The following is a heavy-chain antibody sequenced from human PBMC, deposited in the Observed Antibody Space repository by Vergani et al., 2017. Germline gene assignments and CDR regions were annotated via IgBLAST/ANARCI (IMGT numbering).Heavy chain of an antibody. J-gene: IGHJ4*02. D-gene: IGHD5-24*01. CDR1: GGSINSYY. V-gene: IGHV4-59*01. CDR3: ARDKIDGYFDY. Sequence: QVQLQESGPGLVKPSETLSLTCTVSGGSINSYYWSWIRQPPGKGLEWIGYIYYSGSTNYNPSLKSRVTIVVDTSKNQFSLKLSSVTAADTAVYYCARDKIDGYFDYWGQGTLVTVSS. CDR2: IYYSGST.